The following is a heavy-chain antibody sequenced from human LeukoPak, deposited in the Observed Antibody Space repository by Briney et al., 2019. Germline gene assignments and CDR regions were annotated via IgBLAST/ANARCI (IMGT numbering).Heavy chain of an antibody. Sequence: PGGSLRLSCAASGFTFSSYWMHWVRQAPGKGLVWVSRINTDGSSTFYADSVKGRFTISRDNAKNTLYLQMNSLRAEDTAVYYCARDEDTAMPNGGFDYWGQGTLVTVSS. CDR2: INTDGSST. CDR3: ARDEDTAMPNGGFDY. CDR1: GFTFSSYW. D-gene: IGHD5-18*01. V-gene: IGHV3-74*01. J-gene: IGHJ4*02.